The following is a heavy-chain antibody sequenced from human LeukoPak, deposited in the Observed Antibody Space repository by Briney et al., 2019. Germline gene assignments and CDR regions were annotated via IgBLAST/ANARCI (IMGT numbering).Heavy chain of an antibody. CDR3: ARSITMIVVVIRPVDAFDI. Sequence: SETLSLTCAVYGGSFSGYYWSWLRQPPGKGLEWIGEINHSGSTNYNPSLKSRVTISVDTSKNQFSLKLSSVTAADTAVYYCARSITMIVVVIRPVDAFDIWGQGTMVTVSS. V-gene: IGHV4-34*01. J-gene: IGHJ3*02. CDR2: INHSGST. D-gene: IGHD3-22*01. CDR1: GGSFSGYY.